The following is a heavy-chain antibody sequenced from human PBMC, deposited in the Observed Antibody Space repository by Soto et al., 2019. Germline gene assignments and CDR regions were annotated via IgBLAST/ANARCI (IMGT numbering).Heavy chain of an antibody. J-gene: IGHJ6*03. Sequence: GGSLRLSCAASGFTFSSYGMHLVRQAPGKGLEWVAVIWYDGSNKYYADSVKGRFTISRDNSKNTLYLQMNSLRAEDTAVYYCARDGPRPNDYYYYYMDVWGKGTTVTVSS. CDR2: IWYDGSNK. CDR1: GFTFSSYG. CDR3: ARDGPRPNDYYYYYMDV. V-gene: IGHV3-33*01.